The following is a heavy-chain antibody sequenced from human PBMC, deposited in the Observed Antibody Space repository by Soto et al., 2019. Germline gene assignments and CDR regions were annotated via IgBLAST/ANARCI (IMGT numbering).Heavy chain of an antibody. D-gene: IGHD4-17*01. Sequence: GGSLRLSCVASGFTFSSYAMRWVRQAPGRGLEWVSAISGSGGTIYYADSVKGRFTNSRDNSRNTLFLQMNSLGAADTAVYYCAKGATVTSVYYMDVWGKGTTVTVSS. CDR3: AKGATVTSVYYMDV. V-gene: IGHV3-23*01. CDR2: ISGSGGTI. CDR1: GFTFSSYA. J-gene: IGHJ6*03.